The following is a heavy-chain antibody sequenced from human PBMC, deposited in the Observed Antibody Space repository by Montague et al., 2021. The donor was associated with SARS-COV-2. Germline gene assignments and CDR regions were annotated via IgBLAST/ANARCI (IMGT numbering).Heavy chain of an antibody. CDR2: ISYDGSNK. V-gene: IGHV3-30-3*01. CDR3: ARVPPGLLWFGEIDY. Sequence: SLRLSCAASGFTFSSYAMHWVRQAPGKGLEWVAVISYDGSNKYHADSVKGRFTISRDNSKNTLYLQMNSLRAEDTAVYYCARVPPGLLWFGEIDYWGQGTLVTVSS. D-gene: IGHD3-10*01. CDR1: GFTFSSYA. J-gene: IGHJ4*02.